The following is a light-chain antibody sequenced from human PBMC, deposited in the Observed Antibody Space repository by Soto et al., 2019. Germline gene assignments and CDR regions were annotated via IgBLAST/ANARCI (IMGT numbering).Light chain of an antibody. CDR1: QSVSSSY. J-gene: IGKJ3*01. CDR3: QQYGSSRGFT. Sequence: EIVFTQSPGTLSLSPGERATLSCRASQSVSSSYLAWYQQKPGQAPRLLIYGASSRATGIPDRFSGSGSGTDFTLTISRLEPEDFAVYYCQQYGSSRGFTFGPGTKVAIK. CDR2: GAS. V-gene: IGKV3-20*01.